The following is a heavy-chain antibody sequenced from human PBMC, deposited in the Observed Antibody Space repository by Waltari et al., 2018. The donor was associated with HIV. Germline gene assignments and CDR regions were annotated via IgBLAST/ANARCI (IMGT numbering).Heavy chain of an antibody. V-gene: IGHV3-9*01. CDR2: IIWNSGSI. J-gene: IGHJ6*02. CDR3: AKDGDRCSTYYYYYGMDV. CDR1: GFTFDDYA. Sequence: EVQLVESGGGLVQPGRSLRLSCAASGFTFDDYAMHWVRQAPGKVLECVSGIIWNSGSIGYADSVEGRFTISRDNAKNSLYLQMNSLIAEDTALYYCAKDGDRCSTYYYYYGMDVWGQGTTVTVSS. D-gene: IGHD3-10*02.